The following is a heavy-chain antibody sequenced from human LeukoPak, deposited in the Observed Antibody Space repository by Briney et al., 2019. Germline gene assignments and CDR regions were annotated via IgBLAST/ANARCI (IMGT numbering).Heavy chain of an antibody. V-gene: IGHV3-48*03. D-gene: IGHD2-2*01. J-gene: IGHJ3*02. CDR3: ARDGRSSSSLDAFDI. Sequence: GGSLRPSCAASGFTFSSYEMNWVRQAPGKGLEWVSYISSSGTSIYYADSVKGRFTISRDNAKNSLYLQMDSLRAEDTAVYYCARDGRSSSSLDAFDIWGQGTMVTVSS. CDR2: ISSSGTSI. CDR1: GFTFSSYE.